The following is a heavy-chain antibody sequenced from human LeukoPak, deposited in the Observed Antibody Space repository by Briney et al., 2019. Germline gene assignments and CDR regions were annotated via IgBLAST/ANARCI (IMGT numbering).Heavy chain of an antibody. Sequence: SETLSLTCTVSGGSISSGGYYWSWIRQHPGKGLEWIGYIYYSGSTYYNPSLKSRVTISVDTSKNQLSLKLSSVTAADTAVYYCAKADITMVRGVIHHYYGMDVWGQGTTVTVSS. CDR3: AKADITMVRGVIHHYYGMDV. V-gene: IGHV4-31*03. D-gene: IGHD3-10*01. J-gene: IGHJ6*02. CDR2: IYYSGST. CDR1: GGSISSGGYY.